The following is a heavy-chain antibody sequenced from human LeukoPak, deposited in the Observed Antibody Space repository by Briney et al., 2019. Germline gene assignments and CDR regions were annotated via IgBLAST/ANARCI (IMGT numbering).Heavy chain of an antibody. J-gene: IGHJ5*02. CDR1: GFTFSSYP. Sequence: PGGSLRLSCAASGFTFSSYPLHWVRQAPGKELEWVTLISYDGSKIYYADSVKGRFTISRDNSKNTLYLQMNSLRAEDTAVYYCAREGGATTWGVNWFDPWGQGTLVTVSS. CDR2: ISYDGSKI. CDR3: AREGGATTWGVNWFDP. V-gene: IGHV3-30-3*01. D-gene: IGHD1-26*01.